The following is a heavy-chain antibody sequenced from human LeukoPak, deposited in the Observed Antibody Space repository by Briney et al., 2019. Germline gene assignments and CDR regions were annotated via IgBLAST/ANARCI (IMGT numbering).Heavy chain of an antibody. Sequence: GGSLRLSCAASGFPFSSYNMHWVRHAPGKGLEWLSCISSSSSYIYYAESIKGRFTISRDNAKNSLFLQLNSLRDDDTAAYYCARDPEFGFDTSGYYFFDYWVQGALVTVSS. V-gene: IGHV3-21*01. CDR3: ARDPEFGFDTSGYYFFDY. J-gene: IGHJ4*02. D-gene: IGHD3-3*01. CDR2: ISSSSSYI. CDR1: GFPFSSYN.